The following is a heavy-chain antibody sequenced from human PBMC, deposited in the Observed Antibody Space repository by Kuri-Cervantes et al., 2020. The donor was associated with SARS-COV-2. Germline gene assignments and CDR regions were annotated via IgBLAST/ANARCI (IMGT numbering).Heavy chain of an antibody. CDR1: GVTNSNYG. CDR2: IIPISGTP. J-gene: IGHJ6*02. CDR3: AKDYSSDIWGEHYYGMDV. Sequence: SVKVSCKASGVTNSNYGINWVRQAPGQGLEWMGGIIPISGTPNYAQKFQGRVTFTADASTNTAYAELSSLRSDDTAVYYCAKDYSSDIWGEHYYGMDVWGQGTTVTVSS. D-gene: IGHD6-25*01. V-gene: IGHV1-69*13.